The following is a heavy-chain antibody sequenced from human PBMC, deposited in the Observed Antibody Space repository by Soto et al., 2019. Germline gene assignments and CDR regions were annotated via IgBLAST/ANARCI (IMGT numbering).Heavy chain of an antibody. V-gene: IGHV2-5*01. Sequence: QITLKESGPTLVKPTQPLTLTCTFSGFSLSTSGVGVGWIRQPPGKALEWLALIYWNDDKRYSPSLKSRLTITKDTSKNQVVLTMTNMDPVDTATYYCAHTYYDFWSGYYTLDYWGQGTLVTVSS. CDR3: AHTYYDFWSGYYTLDY. J-gene: IGHJ4*02. CDR2: IYWNDDK. D-gene: IGHD3-3*01. CDR1: GFSLSTSGVG.